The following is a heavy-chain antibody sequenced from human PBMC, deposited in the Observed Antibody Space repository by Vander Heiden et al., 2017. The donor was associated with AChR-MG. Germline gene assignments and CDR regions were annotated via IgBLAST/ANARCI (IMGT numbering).Heavy chain of an antibody. CDR2: IIPILGIA. J-gene: IGHJ6*02. CDR1: GGTFSSYT. V-gene: IGHV1-69*02. D-gene: IGHD2-15*01. Sequence: QAQLVQSGAEVKKPGYSVKVSCKAAGGTFSSYTSSWGRQAPVQGLEWMGRIIPILGIANYAQKFQGRVTITADKSTSTAYMELSSLRSEDTAVYYCARSVVAATLYYYGMDVWGQGTTVTVSS. CDR3: ARSVVAATLYYYGMDV.